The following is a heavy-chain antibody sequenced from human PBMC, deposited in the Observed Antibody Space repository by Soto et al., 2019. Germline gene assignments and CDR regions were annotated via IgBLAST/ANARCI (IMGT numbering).Heavy chain of an antibody. CDR3: AKLLNFRWFES. Sequence: ASVKVSCKASGYTFTSYGISWVRQAPGQGLEWMGWISAYNGNKKYAQKLQGRVSMTTDTSTSTAYMELRSLRSDDTAVYYCAKLLNFRWFESWGQGTLVTVSS. V-gene: IGHV1-18*01. CDR1: GYTFTSYG. J-gene: IGHJ5*01. CDR2: ISAYNGNK.